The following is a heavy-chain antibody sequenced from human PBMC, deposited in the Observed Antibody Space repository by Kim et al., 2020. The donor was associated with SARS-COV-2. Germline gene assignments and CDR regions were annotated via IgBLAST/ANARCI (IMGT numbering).Heavy chain of an antibody. D-gene: IGHD5-18*01. CDR2: IYYSGST. V-gene: IGHV4-61*01. CDR1: GGSVSSGSYY. Sequence: SETLSLTCTVSGGSVSSGSYYWSWIRQPPGKGLEWIGYIYYSGSTNYNPSLKSRVTISVDTSKNQFSLKLSSVTAADTAVYYCARGRTGDTAMPFDYWGQGTLVTVSS. J-gene: IGHJ4*02. CDR3: ARGRTGDTAMPFDY.